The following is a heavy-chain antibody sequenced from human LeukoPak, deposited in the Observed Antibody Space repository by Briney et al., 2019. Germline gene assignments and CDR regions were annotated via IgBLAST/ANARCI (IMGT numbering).Heavy chain of an antibody. D-gene: IGHD5-18*01. CDR2: ISHSGST. CDR3: AREGYSYGSKGYFDL. Sequence: PSQTLSLTCTVSGGSINSGGYYWSWIRQHPGKGLEWIGYISHSGSTSYNPSLKSRVTISVDTSKNQFSLKLSSVTAADTAVYYCAREGYSYGSKGYFDLWGRGTLVTVSS. J-gene: IGHJ2*01. CDR1: GGSINSGGYY. V-gene: IGHV4-31*03.